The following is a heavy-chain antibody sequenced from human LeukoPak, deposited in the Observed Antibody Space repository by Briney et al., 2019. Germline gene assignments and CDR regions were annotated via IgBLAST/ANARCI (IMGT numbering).Heavy chain of an antibody. Sequence: SVKVSCKASGGTFSSYAISWVRQAPGQGLEWMGGIIPIFGTANYAQKFQGRVTITTDESTSTAYMELSSLRSEDTAVYYCARDRLAYYGSGSYEPDYYYMDVWGKGTTVTVSS. CDR3: ARDRLAYYGSGSYEPDYYYMDV. CDR2: IIPIFGTA. D-gene: IGHD3-10*01. V-gene: IGHV1-69*05. J-gene: IGHJ6*03. CDR1: GGTFSSYA.